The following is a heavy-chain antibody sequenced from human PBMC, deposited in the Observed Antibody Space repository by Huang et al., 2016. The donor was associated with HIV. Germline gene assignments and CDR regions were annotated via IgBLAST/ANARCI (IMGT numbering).Heavy chain of an antibody. Sequence: EVQLVQSGVEVKKPGESLKIFCKGSGFSFTSYWIGWVSQLPWKGLEGMGIICPGNSNTFSSPAFQGQGTISADKYTRTAYLQWSSLKASDSAIYYCAIHDSNDFTFDDWGQGTLVAVSS. V-gene: IGHV5-51*03. CDR1: GFSFTSYW. J-gene: IGHJ4*02. D-gene: IGHD5-18*01. CDR2: ICPGNSNT. CDR3: AIHDSNDFTFDD.